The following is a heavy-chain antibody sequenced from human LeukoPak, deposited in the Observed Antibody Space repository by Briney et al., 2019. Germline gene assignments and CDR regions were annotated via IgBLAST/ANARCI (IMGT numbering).Heavy chain of an antibody. Sequence: PSGTLSLTCAVSGGSISSSNWWSWVRQPPGKGLEWIGEIYHSGSTNYNPSLKSRVTISVDKSKNQFSLKLSSVTAADTAVYYCARTPGYSSGWEGPDFDYWGQGTLVTVSS. D-gene: IGHD6-19*01. CDR3: ARTPGYSSGWEGPDFDY. CDR2: IYHSGST. CDR1: GGSISSSNW. V-gene: IGHV4-4*02. J-gene: IGHJ4*02.